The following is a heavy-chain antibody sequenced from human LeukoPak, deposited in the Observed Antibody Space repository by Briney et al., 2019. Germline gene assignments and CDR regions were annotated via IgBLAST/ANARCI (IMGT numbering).Heavy chain of an antibody. V-gene: IGHV3-7*01. CDR1: GFTFSDYW. CDR3: ARGHCSGGRCYSSPDY. J-gene: IGHJ4*02. Sequence: GGSLRLSCAASGFTFSDYWMSWVRQAPGKGLEWVANIKEDGSEKYYVDSVKGRFTISRDNAKNSLYLQMNSLRVEDTAVYYCARGHCSGGRCYSSPDYWGQGTLVTVSS. D-gene: IGHD2-15*01. CDR2: IKEDGSEK.